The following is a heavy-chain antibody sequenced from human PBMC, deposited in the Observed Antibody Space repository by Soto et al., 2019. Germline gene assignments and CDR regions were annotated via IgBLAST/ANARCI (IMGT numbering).Heavy chain of an antibody. J-gene: IGHJ3*02. Sequence: QLHLVQSGAVVKKPGASVTVSCSASGYPVTAYYMHWVRQAPGRGLEWMGGINPDTGAAKYTQTFQGRVTMARDTSTSTVFMELGGLTSEDTAVFYCARGGGVGVAGSAAFDMWGQGTLVTVSS. V-gene: IGHV1-2*02. D-gene: IGHD3-3*01. CDR2: INPDTGAA. CDR1: GYPVTAYY. CDR3: ARGGGVGVAGSAAFDM.